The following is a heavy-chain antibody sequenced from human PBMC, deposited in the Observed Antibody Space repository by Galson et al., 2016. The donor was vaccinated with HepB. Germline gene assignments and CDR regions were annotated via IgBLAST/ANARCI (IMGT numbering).Heavy chain of an antibody. V-gene: IGHV3-21*01. CDR2: ISGTSTYI. CDR1: GFTFNTYR. Sequence: SLRLSCAASGFTFNTYRMNWVRQAPGKGLEWVSSISGTSTYIYYADSVKGRFTISRDNAKNSLYLQMNNVRAEDTAVYYCARDLRGMIRFFDWSTHFDSWGQGTLVTVSS. D-gene: IGHD3-9*01. J-gene: IGHJ4*02. CDR3: ARDLRGMIRFFDWSTHFDS.